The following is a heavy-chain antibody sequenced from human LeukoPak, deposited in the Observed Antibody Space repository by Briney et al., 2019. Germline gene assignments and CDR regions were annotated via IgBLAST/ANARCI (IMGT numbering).Heavy chain of an antibody. V-gene: IGHV3-30*18. D-gene: IGHD3-9*01. Sequence: GGSLRLSCAASGFTFSSYGIHWVRQAPGKGLEWVAVISSDGSSKYYADSVKGRFTPSRDNSKNTLYLQMNSLRAEDTAVYYCAKGSAYDNGIDYWGQGTLVTASS. J-gene: IGHJ4*02. CDR2: ISSDGSSK. CDR1: GFTFSSYG. CDR3: AKGSAYDNGIDY.